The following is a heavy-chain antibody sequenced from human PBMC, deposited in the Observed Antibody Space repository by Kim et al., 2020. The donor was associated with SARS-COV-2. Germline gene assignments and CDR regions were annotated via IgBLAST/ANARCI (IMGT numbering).Heavy chain of an antibody. CDR1: GFTFSTYW. CDR3: AGGYSSGWIPDY. J-gene: IGHJ4*02. Sequence: GGSLRLSCAASGFTFSTYWMHWVRQAPGKGLVWVSRISTDGSGTSYADSVKGRFTISRDNAKNTLYLQMNSLRDEDTAVYYCAGGYSSGWIPDYLGQGTL. D-gene: IGHD6-19*01. V-gene: IGHV3-74*01. CDR2: ISTDGSGT.